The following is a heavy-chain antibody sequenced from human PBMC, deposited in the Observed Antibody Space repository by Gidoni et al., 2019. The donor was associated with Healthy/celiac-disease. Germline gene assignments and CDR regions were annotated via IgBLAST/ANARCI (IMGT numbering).Heavy chain of an antibody. D-gene: IGHD6-13*01. CDR2: MSWNSGSI. J-gene: IGHJ6*02. V-gene: IGHV3-9*01. Sequence: EVQLVESGGGLVQPGRSLRLSCAASGFTFDDYAMHWVRHAPGKGLEWVSGMSWNSGSIGYADSVKGRFTISRDNAKNSLYLQMNSLRAEDTALYYCAKGPLTNSSSWWGIDYYYYYGMDVWGQGTTVTVSS. CDR1: GFTFDDYA. CDR3: AKGPLTNSSSWWGIDYYYYYGMDV.